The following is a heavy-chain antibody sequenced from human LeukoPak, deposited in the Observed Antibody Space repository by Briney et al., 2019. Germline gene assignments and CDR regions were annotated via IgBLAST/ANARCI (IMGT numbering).Heavy chain of an antibody. J-gene: IGHJ4*02. Sequence: GGSLRLSCAASGFTFSSYAMSWVRQAPGKGLEWVSAISGSGGSTHYADSVKGRFTISRDNSKNTLYLQMNSLRAEDTAVYYCAKDRSIGMVRGVMSGGIDYWGQGTLVTVSS. D-gene: IGHD3-10*01. V-gene: IGHV3-23*01. CDR1: GFTFSSYA. CDR2: ISGSGGST. CDR3: AKDRSIGMVRGVMSGGIDY.